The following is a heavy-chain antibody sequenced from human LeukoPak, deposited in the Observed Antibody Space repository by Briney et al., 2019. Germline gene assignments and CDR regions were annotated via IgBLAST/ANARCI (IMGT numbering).Heavy chain of an antibody. V-gene: IGHV3-64D*06. CDR2: ISSNGGST. J-gene: IGHJ4*02. CDR1: GFTFRTYA. D-gene: IGHD3-22*01. CDR3: VKDDRYFYDRSGPY. Sequence: GGSLRLSCSASGFTFRTYAMQWVRQAPGKGLEYVSAISSNGGSTYYADSVKGRFTISRDNSNNTLYLQMSSLRAEDTAVYYCVKDDRYFYDRSGPYWGQGTLVTDSS.